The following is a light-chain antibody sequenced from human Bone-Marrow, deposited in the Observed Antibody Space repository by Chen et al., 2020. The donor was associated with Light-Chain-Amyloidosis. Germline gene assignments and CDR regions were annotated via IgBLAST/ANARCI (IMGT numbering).Light chain of an antibody. Sequence: SYELTPPSSVSLSPGQTATITCSGDLLAKNYVRWLQQKPGQAPVLVIYKDTERPSGIPERFSGSSSETTATLTVSGAQVDDEADYHCYSATDDSLGVFGGGTRLTVL. CDR1: LLAKNY. CDR3: YSATDDSLGV. J-gene: IGLJ3*02. CDR2: KDT. V-gene: IGLV3-27*01.